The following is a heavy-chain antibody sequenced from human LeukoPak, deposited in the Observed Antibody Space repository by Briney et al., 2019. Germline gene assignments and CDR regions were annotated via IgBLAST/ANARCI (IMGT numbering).Heavy chain of an antibody. J-gene: IGHJ4*02. CDR3: ARDYLYYYGSGSYSY. V-gene: IGHV1-2*02. CDR1: GYTFTGYY. Sequence: ASVKVSCKASGYTFTGYYMHWVRQAPGQGLEWMGWINPNSGGINYAQKFQGRVTMTRDTSISTAYMELSRLRSDDTAVYYCARDYLYYYGSGSYSYWGQGTLVTVSS. D-gene: IGHD3-10*01. CDR2: INPNSGGI.